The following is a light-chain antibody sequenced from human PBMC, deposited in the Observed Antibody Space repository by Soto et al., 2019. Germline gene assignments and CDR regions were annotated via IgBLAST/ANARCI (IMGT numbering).Light chain of an antibody. Sequence: EIVLTQSPATLSLSPGERATLSCRASQSVSSQLAWYQHKPGQAPSLLIYDASNRATGIPDRFSGSGSGTDFPPTISSLAPEDFAVYYCAQRVWPWTVGQGTKVDIK. CDR3: AQRVWPWT. CDR2: DAS. CDR1: QSVSSQ. V-gene: IGKV3-11*01. J-gene: IGKJ1*01.